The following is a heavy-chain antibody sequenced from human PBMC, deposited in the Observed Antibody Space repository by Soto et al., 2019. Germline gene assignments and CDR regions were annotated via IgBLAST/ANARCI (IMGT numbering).Heavy chain of an antibody. J-gene: IGHJ4*02. D-gene: IGHD3-22*01. CDR1: GYSFTSYW. V-gene: IGHV5-51*01. CDR3: AICESADRSGYRFNY. Sequence: GESLKISCKGSGYSFTSYWIVWVRQMPGKGLEWMGLIYPGDSDTRYSPSFQGQVTISADKSISTAYLQWNSLKASDTVMYYCAICESADRSGYRFNYCGQGTPVTVFS. CDR2: IYPGDSDT.